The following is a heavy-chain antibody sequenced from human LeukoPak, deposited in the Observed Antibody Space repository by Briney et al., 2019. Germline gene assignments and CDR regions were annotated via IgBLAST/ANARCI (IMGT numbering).Heavy chain of an antibody. V-gene: IGHV3-66*01. J-gene: IGHJ4*02. D-gene: IGHD3-22*01. CDR3: ARDGRRYYDSSGYLDY. Sequence: GGSLRLPCAASGFTVSSNYMSWVRQAPGKGLEWVSVIYSGGSTYYADSVKGRFTISRDNSKNTLYLQMNSLRAEDTAVYYCARDGRRYYDSSGYLDYWGQGTLVTVSS. CDR1: GFTVSSNY. CDR2: IYSGGST.